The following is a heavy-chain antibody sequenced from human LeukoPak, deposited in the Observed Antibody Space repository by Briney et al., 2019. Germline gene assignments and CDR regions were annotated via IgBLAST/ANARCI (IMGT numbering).Heavy chain of an antibody. J-gene: IGHJ4*02. V-gene: IGHV1-8*01. CDR2: INPNSGNT. CDR3: ARSGAWWLAHLLDY. D-gene: IGHD6-19*01. Sequence: ASVKVSCKASGYTFTSYDINWVRQATGQGLEWMGWINPNSGNTGYAQKFQGRVTMTRNTSISTAYMELSSLRSEDTAVYYCARSGAWWLAHLLDYWGQGTLVTVSS. CDR1: GYTFTSYD.